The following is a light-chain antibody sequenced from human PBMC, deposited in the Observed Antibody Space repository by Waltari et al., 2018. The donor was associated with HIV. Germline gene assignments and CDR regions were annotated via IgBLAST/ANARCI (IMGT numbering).Light chain of an antibody. Sequence: EIVLTQSPGTLSLSPGERATLSCRASQSVSGSYLAWYQQKRGQAPRLLISGTSSRATGIPDRFSGGGSGTDFTLTISRLEPEDFAVYYCQHYGSSLYTFGQGTKLEIK. CDR2: GTS. CDR3: QHYGSSLYT. J-gene: IGKJ2*01. CDR1: QSVSGSY. V-gene: IGKV3-20*01.